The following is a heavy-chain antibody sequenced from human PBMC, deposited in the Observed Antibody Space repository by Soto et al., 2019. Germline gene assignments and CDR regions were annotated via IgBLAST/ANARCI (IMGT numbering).Heavy chain of an antibody. CDR2: ISYDGSNK. V-gene: IGHV3-30-3*01. CDR1: GFTFSSYA. Sequence: QVQLVESGGGVVQPGRSLRLSCAASGFTFSSYAIHWVRQAPGKGLEWVAVISYDGSNKYYADSVKGRFTISRDNSKNTLYLQMNSLRAEDTAVYYCARVVVGTDYDAFDIWGQGTMVPVSS. D-gene: IGHD5-12*01. CDR3: ARVVVGTDYDAFDI. J-gene: IGHJ3*02.